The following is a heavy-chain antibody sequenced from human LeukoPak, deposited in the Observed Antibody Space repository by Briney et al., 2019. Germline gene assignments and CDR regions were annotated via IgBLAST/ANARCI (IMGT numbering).Heavy chain of an antibody. CDR2: IYPGDSDT. CDR1: GYNFTSYW. V-gene: IGHV5-51*01. D-gene: IGHD1/OR15-1a*01. Sequence: GESLKISCKGSGYNFTSYWIGWVRQMPGKGLEWMGIIYPGDSDTRYSPSFQGQVTISADKSISTAYLQWSSLKASDTAMYYCARWRGLALNNIWFDPWGQGTLVTVSS. CDR3: ARWRGLALNNIWFDP. J-gene: IGHJ5*02.